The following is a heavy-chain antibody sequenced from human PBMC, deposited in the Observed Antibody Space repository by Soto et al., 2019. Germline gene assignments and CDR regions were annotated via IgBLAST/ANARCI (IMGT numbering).Heavy chain of an antibody. CDR2: INPNSGVT. Sequence: QVQLVQSGAEVKKPGASMKVSCKASGYTFTGHYIHWVRQAPGQGLEWMGWINPNSGVTNYAQKLQGWVPLTRDTSISTAYMELSRLRSDDTALYYCARAVVTTTPNFDYWGQGTLVTVSS. CDR3: ARAVVTTTPNFDY. J-gene: IGHJ4*02. D-gene: IGHD5-12*01. CDR1: GYTFTGHY. V-gene: IGHV1-2*04.